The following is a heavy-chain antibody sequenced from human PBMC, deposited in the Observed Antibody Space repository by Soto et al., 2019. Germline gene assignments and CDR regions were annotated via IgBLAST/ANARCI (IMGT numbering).Heavy chain of an antibody. Sequence: SLRLSCAASGFTFDDYAMHWVRQAPGKGLEWVSGISWNSGSIGYADSVKGRFTISRDNAKNSLYLQMNSLRAEDTALYYCAKESYDFWSGYGNGNAFDIWGQGTMVTVSS. D-gene: IGHD3-3*01. CDR2: ISWNSGSI. V-gene: IGHV3-9*01. CDR1: GFTFDDYA. CDR3: AKESYDFWSGYGNGNAFDI. J-gene: IGHJ3*02.